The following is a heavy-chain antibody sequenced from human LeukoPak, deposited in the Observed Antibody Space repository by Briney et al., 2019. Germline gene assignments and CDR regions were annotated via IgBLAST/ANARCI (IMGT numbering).Heavy chain of an antibody. CDR1: GLTFDDYA. CDR2: ISWNSGSI. CDR3: AKDKPGIAVLGAFDI. V-gene: IGHV3-9*01. J-gene: IGHJ3*02. D-gene: IGHD6-19*01. Sequence: GGSLRLSCAASGLTFDDYAMHWVRQAPGKGLEWVSGISWNSGSIGYADSVKGRFTISRDNAKNSPYLQMNSLRAEDTALYYCAKDKPGIAVLGAFDIWGQGTMVTVSS.